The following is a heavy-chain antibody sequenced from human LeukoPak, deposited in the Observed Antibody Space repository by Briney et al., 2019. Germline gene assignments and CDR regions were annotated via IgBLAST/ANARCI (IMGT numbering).Heavy chain of an antibody. J-gene: IGHJ5*02. V-gene: IGHV1-2*02. CDR1: GYTFTGYY. Sequence: GASVKVSCKASGYTFTGYYMHWVRQAPGQGLEWMGWINPNSGGTNYAQKFQGRVTMTRDTSISTAYMELSRLRSEDTAVYYCARGGPDIVVVPAAMGRNWFDPWGQGTLVTVSS. CDR3: ARGGPDIVVVPAAMGRNWFDP. D-gene: IGHD2-2*01. CDR2: INPNSGGT.